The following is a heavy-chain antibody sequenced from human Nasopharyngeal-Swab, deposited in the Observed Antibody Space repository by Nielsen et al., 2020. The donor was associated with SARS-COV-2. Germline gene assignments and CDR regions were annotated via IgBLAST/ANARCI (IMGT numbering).Heavy chain of an antibody. Sequence: GGSLRLSCATSGFTFRIYGMHWVRQAPGKGLEWVAVTSFDGSNKSYADSVKGRFTISKDYAQNTLYLHMNSLRAEDTAVYYCAKGLRVGSAYYFYYYMDVWSKGTTVTVSS. J-gene: IGHJ6*03. V-gene: IGHV3-30*05. CDR1: GFTFRIYG. CDR2: TSFDGSNK. D-gene: IGHD1-26*01. CDR3: AKGLRVGSAYYFYYYMDV.